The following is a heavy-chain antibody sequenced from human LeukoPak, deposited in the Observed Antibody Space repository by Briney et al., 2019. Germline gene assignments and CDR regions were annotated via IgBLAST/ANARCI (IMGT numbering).Heavy chain of an antibody. V-gene: IGHV3-23*01. CDR1: GFTFSSYA. Sequence: SGGSLRLSCAASGFTFSSYAMSWVRQAPGKGLEWVSAISGSGGSTYYADSVKGRFTISRDNSKNTLYLQMNSLRAEDTAVYYCAKEEYSSSSTDWFDPWGQGTLVTVSS. J-gene: IGHJ5*02. CDR3: AKEEYSSSSTDWFDP. CDR2: ISGSGGST. D-gene: IGHD6-13*01.